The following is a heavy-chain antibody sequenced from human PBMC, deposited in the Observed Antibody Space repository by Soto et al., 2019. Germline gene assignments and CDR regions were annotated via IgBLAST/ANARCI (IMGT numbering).Heavy chain of an antibody. CDR1: GYTFTSYA. CDR2: INAGNGNT. V-gene: IGHV1-3*01. J-gene: IGHJ3*02. Sequence: ASVKVSCKASGYTFTSYAMHWVRQAPGQRLEWMGWINAGNGNTKYSQKFQGRVTITRDTSASTAYMELSSLRSEDTAVYYCARVRILEWGGDAFDIWGQGTMVTVSS. CDR3: ARVRILEWGGDAFDI. D-gene: IGHD3-3*01.